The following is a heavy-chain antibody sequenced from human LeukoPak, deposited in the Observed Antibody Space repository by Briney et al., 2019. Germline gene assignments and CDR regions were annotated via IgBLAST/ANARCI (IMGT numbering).Heavy chain of an antibody. D-gene: IGHD4-11*01. Sequence: GGSLRLSCAASGFTFSSYSMNWVRQAPGKGLEWVSAISGSGGSTYYADSVKGRFTISRDNSKNTLYLQMNSLRAEDTAVYYCAKSMRRVSSTVIYYFDYWGQGTLVTVSS. CDR2: ISGSGGST. CDR1: GFTFSSYS. CDR3: AKSMRRVSSTVIYYFDY. J-gene: IGHJ4*02. V-gene: IGHV3-23*01.